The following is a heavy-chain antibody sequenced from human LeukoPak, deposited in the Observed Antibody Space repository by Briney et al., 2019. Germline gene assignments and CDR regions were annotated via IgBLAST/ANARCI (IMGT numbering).Heavy chain of an antibody. CDR1: GASISNYY. CDR2: IYISEST. J-gene: IGHJ4*02. V-gene: IGHV4-4*07. D-gene: IGHD3-22*01. Sequence: PSETLSLTCTVSGASISNYYWSWIRQPAGKGLEWIGRIYISESTNYNPSLKSRVTMSVDTSKNQFSLKLRSVTAADTAVYYCARTPIYYFDNSGYYNWGQGTLVTVSS. CDR3: ARTPIYYFDNSGYYN.